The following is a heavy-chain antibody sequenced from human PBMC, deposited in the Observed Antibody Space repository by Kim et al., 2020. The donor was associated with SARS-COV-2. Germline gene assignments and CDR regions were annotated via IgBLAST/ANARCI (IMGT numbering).Heavy chain of an antibody. CDR1: GFTFSSYA. CDR3: ARSYGSGSYEVIVHYGMDV. CDR2: ISYDGGNK. J-gene: IGHJ6*02. V-gene: IGHV3-30*04. Sequence: GGSLRLSCAASGFTFSSYAMHWVRQAPGKGLEWVAVISYDGGNKYYVDSVKGRFTISRDNSKNTLYLQMNSLRAEDTAVYYCARSYGSGSYEVIVHYGMDVWGQGTTVTVSS. D-gene: IGHD3-10*01.